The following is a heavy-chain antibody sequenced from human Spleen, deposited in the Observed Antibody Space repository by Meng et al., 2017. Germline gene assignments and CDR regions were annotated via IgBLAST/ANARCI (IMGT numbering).Heavy chain of an antibody. CDR1: GSTFTNYY. D-gene: IGHD1-1*01. CDR2: INPSGGFT. V-gene: IGHV1-46*01. CDR3: ARDQTGATLFDY. J-gene: IGHJ4*02. Sequence: QVQLVQSGAEVKKPGASVKVSCKASGSTFTNYYIHWVRQAPGQGLEWMGMINPSGGFTTYAHKFQGRVTMTRDTSTSTVSMELSSLRSEDTAVYYCARDQTGATLFDYWGQGTLVTVSS.